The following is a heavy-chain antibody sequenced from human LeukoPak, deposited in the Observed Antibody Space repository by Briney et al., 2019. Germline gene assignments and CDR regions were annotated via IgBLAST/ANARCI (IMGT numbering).Heavy chain of an antibody. V-gene: IGHV3-30*02. D-gene: IGHD3-10*01. J-gene: IGHJ3*02. CDR3: ASFAGLTMVRGVLRGAFDI. CDR1: GFTFSSYG. Sequence: GGSLRLSCAASGFTFSSYGMHWVRQAPGKGLQWVAFIRYDGSNKYYADSVKGRFTVSRDDSKNSLYLQMNSLRAEDTAVYYCASFAGLTMVRGVLRGAFDIWGHGTMVTVSS. CDR2: IRYDGSNK.